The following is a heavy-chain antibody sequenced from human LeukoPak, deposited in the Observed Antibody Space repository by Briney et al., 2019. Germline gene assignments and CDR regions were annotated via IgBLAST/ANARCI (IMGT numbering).Heavy chain of an antibody. CDR2: INPNSGGT. Sequence: ASVKVSCKASGYTFTRYYMHWVRQAPGQGLEGRGWINPNSGGTNYAQKFQGRVTMTRDTSISTAYMELSRLRSDDTAVYYCARARGRYSSGWYYFDYWGQGTLVTVSS. CDR3: ARARGRYSSGWYYFDY. D-gene: IGHD6-19*01. CDR1: GYTFTRYY. V-gene: IGHV1-2*02. J-gene: IGHJ4*02.